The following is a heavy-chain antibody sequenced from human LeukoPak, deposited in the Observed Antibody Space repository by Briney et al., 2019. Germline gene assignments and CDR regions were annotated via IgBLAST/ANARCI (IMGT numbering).Heavy chain of an antibody. CDR1: GGSISSSSYY. V-gene: IGHV4-39*07. Sequence: PSETLSLTCTVSGGSISSSSYYWGWIRQPPGKGLEWIGSIYYSGSTYYNPSLKSRVTISVDTSKNQFSLKLSSVTAADTAVYYCATEPRDGYNLWGQGTLVTVSS. J-gene: IGHJ4*02. CDR2: IYYSGST. D-gene: IGHD5-24*01. CDR3: ATEPRDGYNL.